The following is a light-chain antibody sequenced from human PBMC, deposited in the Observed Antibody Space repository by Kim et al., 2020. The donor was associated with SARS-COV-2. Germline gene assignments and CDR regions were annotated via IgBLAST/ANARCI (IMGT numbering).Light chain of an antibody. CDR2: DGS. CDR1: QSVSRW. CDR3: QHRQT. V-gene: IGKV1-5*01. Sequence: GDRVTLTCRASQSVSRWLAWYQQKPGKAPKLLIYDGSNLQSGVPSRFSGSGSGTEFTLTISSLQPDDFAIYYCQHRQTFGQGTKVDIK. J-gene: IGKJ1*01.